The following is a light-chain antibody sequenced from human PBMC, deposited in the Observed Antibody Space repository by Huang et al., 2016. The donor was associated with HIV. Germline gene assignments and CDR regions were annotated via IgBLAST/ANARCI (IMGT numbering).Light chain of an antibody. CDR3: QQYSNWPWST. Sequence: EVVMTQSPATLSVSPGERATLSCRASQSVNTNLAWYQQKPGRAPRVLIYGASTRATGIPARFSGSGSGAQFTLTITSLQSEDFAVYYCQQYSNWPWSTFGQGTKLEIK. V-gene: IGKV3-15*01. CDR1: QSVNTN. J-gene: IGKJ2*01. CDR2: GAS.